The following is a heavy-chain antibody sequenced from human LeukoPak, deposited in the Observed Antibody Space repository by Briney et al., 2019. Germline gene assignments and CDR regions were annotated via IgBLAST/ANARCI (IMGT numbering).Heavy chain of an antibody. Sequence: SETLSLTCSVSGASVSDYYCNWIRQRPGKGLEWIGYVYNSGITNYNPSLRSRVTISVDTSKNQFSLKLNSVTAADTAVYYCARVRLSSDYSNWGQGTLVTVSS. CDR1: GASVSDYY. D-gene: IGHD3-22*01. CDR3: ARVRLSSDYSN. V-gene: IGHV4-59*02. CDR2: VYNSGIT. J-gene: IGHJ4*02.